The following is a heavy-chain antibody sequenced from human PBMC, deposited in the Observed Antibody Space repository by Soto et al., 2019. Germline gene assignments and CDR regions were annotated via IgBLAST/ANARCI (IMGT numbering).Heavy chain of an antibody. D-gene: IGHD5-12*01. CDR1: GFTVGSNY. CDR3: AGGAPITPGTFAY. V-gene: IGHV3-53*01. CDR2: IYSGGSA. Sequence: EVQLVESGGGLIQPGGSLRLSCAVSGFTVGSNYMNWVRQAPGKGLEWVSVIYSGGSAFYADSVKGRFTISRDNSKNTLYLQMNSLRAEDTAVYYCAGGAPITPGTFAYWGQGTLVTVSS. J-gene: IGHJ4*02.